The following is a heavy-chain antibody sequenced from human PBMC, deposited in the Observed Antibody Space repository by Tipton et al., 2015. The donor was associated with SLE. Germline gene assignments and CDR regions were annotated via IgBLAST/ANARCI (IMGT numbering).Heavy chain of an antibody. CDR3: ATGNLVGGFDH. V-gene: IGHV3-23*03. D-gene: IGHD1-26*01. Sequence: AVSGFTFSSYVMSWVRQAPGKGLEWVAVISSGGSKSYADSVKGRFTISRDNAKNSLYLQMNSLRDEDTAIYYCATGNLVGGFDHWGQGTLVTVSS. CDR2: ISSGGSK. J-gene: IGHJ4*02. CDR1: GFTFSSYV.